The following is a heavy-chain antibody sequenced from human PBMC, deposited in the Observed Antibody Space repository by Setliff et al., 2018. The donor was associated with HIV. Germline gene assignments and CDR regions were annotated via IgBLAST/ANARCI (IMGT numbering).Heavy chain of an antibody. Sequence: ASVKVSCKASGFTFTTYDINWVRQATGQGLEWMGWMNPSGATGYAQEFQGRVTMTRDTSISTAYVELSSLRSEDTAVYYCARVISGRGRELPDFDYWGQGTQVTVSS. D-gene: IGHD3-10*01. V-gene: IGHV1-8*02. CDR1: GFTFTTYD. CDR2: MNPSGAT. CDR3: ARVISGRGRELPDFDY. J-gene: IGHJ4*02.